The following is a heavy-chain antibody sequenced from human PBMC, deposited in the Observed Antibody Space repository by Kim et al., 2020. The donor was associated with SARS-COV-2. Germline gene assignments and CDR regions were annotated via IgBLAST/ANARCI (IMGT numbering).Heavy chain of an antibody. D-gene: IGHD6-19*01. J-gene: IGHJ5*02. CDR1: GFTFSSYW. Sequence: GGSLRLSCAASGFTFSSYWMHWVRQAPGKGLVWVSRINSDGSGTRYADSVKGRFTISRDNAKNTLYLQMNSLRAEDTAVYYCARPGYSSGWSGFDPWGQGTLVTVSS. CDR3: ARPGYSSGWSGFDP. CDR2: INSDGSGT. V-gene: IGHV3-74*01.